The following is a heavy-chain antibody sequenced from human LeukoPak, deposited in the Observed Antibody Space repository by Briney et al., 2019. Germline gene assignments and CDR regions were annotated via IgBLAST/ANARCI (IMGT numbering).Heavy chain of an antibody. CDR3: ARVLRDGYNTVWFDP. J-gene: IGHJ5*02. CDR2: IYYSGST. D-gene: IGHD5-24*01. Sequence: PSETLSLTCTVSGGSISSYYWSWIRQPPGKGLEWIGYIYYSGSTNYNPSLKSRVTISVDTSKNQFSLKLSSVTAADTAVYYCARVLRDGYNTVWFDPWGQGTLVTVSS. V-gene: IGHV4-59*08. CDR1: GGSISSYY.